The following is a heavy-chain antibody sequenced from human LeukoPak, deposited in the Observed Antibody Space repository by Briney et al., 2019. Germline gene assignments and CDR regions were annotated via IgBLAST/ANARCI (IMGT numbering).Heavy chain of an antibody. J-gene: IGHJ4*02. D-gene: IGHD3-10*01. Sequence: SSETLSLTCTVSGGSISSGSYYWSWIRQPAGKGLEWIGRIYTSGSTNYNPSLKSRVTISVDTSKNQFSLKLSSVTAADTAVYYCARSRFGQGHDYWGQGTLVTVSS. V-gene: IGHV4-61*02. CDR1: GGSISSGSYY. CDR3: ARSRFGQGHDY. CDR2: IYTSGST.